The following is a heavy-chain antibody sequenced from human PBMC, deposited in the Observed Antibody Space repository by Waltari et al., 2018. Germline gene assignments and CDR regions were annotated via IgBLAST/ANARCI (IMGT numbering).Heavy chain of an antibody. CDR1: GYTFTAYY. CDR3: AREALGGTKAFDM. V-gene: IGHV1-2*02. D-gene: IGHD1-7*01. J-gene: IGHJ3*02. CDR2: INSNTGGA. Sequence: QIQIMQSGAEVKKPGASVKVSCQASGYTFTAYYIHWARQAHGQGLEWMGWINSNTGGADCAQSFQGRVTVTRDTSISTVYMELSGLTSDDTAVYYCAREALGGTKAFDMWGQGTMVTVSS.